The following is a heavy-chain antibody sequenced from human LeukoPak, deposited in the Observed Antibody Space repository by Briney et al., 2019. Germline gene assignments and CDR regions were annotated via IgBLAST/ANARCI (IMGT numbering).Heavy chain of an antibody. J-gene: IGHJ6*03. CDR2: IKSKTDGGTT. D-gene: IGHD3-22*01. CDR3: ATEQENYDSSGYYSNYYYYMDV. CDR1: GFTFSNAW. V-gene: IGHV3-15*01. Sequence: GGSLRLSCAASGFTFSNAWMSWVRQAPGKGLEWVGRIKSKTDGGTTDYAAPVKGRFTISRDDSKNTLYLQMNSLKTEDTAVYYCATEQENYDSSGYYSNYYYYMDVWGKGTTVTVSS.